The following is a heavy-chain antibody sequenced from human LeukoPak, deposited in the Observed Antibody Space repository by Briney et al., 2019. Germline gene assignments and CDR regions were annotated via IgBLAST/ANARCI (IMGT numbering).Heavy chain of an antibody. CDR3: ARDRFGSWYAFNDY. D-gene: IGHD6-13*01. CDR2: IKQDGSEK. J-gene: IGHJ4*02. CDR1: GFTFSSYW. V-gene: IGHV3-7*01. Sequence: GGSLRLSCAASGFTFSSYWMSWVRQAPGKGLEWVANIKQDGSEKYYVDSVKGRFTISRDNAKNSLYLQMNSLGAEDTAVYYCARDRFGSWYAFNDYWGQGTLVTVPS.